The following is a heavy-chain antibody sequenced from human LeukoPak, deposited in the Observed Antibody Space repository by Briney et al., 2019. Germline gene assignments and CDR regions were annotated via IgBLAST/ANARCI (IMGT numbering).Heavy chain of an antibody. CDR1: GFTFSNHA. V-gene: IGHV3-23*01. J-gene: IGHJ1*01. Sequence: GGSLRLSCAASGFTFSNHAMTWVRQAPGKGLEWVSVISGDGGTTYYADSVKGRFTISRDNSKNTLYLQMDSLRAEDTAVYYCATYSSLNRREFQYWGQGTLLTVSS. D-gene: IGHD3-22*01. CDR2: ISGDGGTT. CDR3: ATYSSLNRREFQY.